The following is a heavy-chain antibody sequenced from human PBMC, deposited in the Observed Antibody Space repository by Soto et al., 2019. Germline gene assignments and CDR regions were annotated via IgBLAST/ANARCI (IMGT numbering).Heavy chain of an antibody. D-gene: IGHD6-13*01. CDR3: AKLYSSSPFDY. V-gene: IGHV3-30*18. Sequence: GSLRLSCAASGFTFSSYGMHWVRQAPGKGLEWVAAISYDGSNKYYADSVKGRFTISRDNSKNTLYLQMNSLRAEDTAVYYCAKLYSSSPFDYWGQGTLVTVPS. CDR1: GFTFSSYG. J-gene: IGHJ4*02. CDR2: ISYDGSNK.